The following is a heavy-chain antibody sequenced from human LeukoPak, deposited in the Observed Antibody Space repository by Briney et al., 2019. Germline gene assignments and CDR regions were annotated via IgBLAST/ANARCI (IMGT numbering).Heavy chain of an antibody. D-gene: IGHD3-10*01. CDR2: IYYSGST. Sequence: PSETLSLTCTVSGGSISSGNYYWGWIRQPPGKGLEWIGNIYYSGSTHYNPSLKSRVTLSVDTSKNQFSLKLSSVTAADTAVYYCSNFDYYGLGKFDFWGQGTLVTVSS. CDR3: SNFDYYGLGKFDF. CDR1: GGSISSGNYY. V-gene: IGHV4-39*01. J-gene: IGHJ4*02.